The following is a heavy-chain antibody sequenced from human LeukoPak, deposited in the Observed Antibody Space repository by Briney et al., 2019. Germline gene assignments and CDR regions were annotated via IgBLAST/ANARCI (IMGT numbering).Heavy chain of an antibody. CDR2: INHSGIN. CDR1: GGSFSGYS. V-gene: IGHV4-34*01. Sequence: SETLSLTCAVYGGSFSGYSLTWIRQPPGKGLEWIGEINHSGINHFNPSLKSRVTISADTSKKQVFLNLSSVTAADTAAYYCAKKKVDVMGNQYYYYYGLDVWGQGTTVTVSS. CDR3: AKKKVDVMGNQYYYYYGLDV. D-gene: IGHD3-16*01. J-gene: IGHJ6*02.